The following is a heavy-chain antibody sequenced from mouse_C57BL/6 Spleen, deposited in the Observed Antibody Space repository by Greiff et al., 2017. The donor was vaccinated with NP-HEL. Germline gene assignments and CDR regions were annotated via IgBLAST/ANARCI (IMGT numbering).Heavy chain of an antibody. V-gene: IGHV5-6*02. Sequence: EVMLVESGGDLVKPGGSLKLSCAASGFTFSSYGMSWVRQTPDKRLEWVATISSGGSYTYYPDSVKGRFTISRDNAKNTLYLQMSSLKSEDTAMYYCARRRYDGYYDWYFEVWGTGTTVTVSS. CDR1: GFTFSSYG. CDR2: ISSGGSYT. J-gene: IGHJ1*03. D-gene: IGHD2-3*01. CDR3: ARRRYDGYYDWYFEV.